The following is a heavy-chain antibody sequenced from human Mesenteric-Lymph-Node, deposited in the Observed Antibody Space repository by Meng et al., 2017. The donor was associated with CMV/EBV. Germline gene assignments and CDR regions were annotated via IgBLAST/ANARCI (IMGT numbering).Heavy chain of an antibody. Sequence: GSLRLSCTVSGGSISSSSYYWGWIRQPPGKGLEWIGSIYYSGSTYYNPSLKSRVTISVDTSKNQFSLKLSSVTAADTAVYYCARLVELLWFDYWGQGTLVTVSS. D-gene: IGHD1-26*01. CDR1: GGSISSSSYY. J-gene: IGHJ4*02. CDR2: IYYSGST. V-gene: IGHV4-39*01. CDR3: ARLVELLWFDY.